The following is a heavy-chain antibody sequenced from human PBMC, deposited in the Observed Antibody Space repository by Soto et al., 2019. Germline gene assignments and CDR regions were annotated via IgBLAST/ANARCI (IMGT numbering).Heavy chain of an antibody. J-gene: IGHJ6*02. CDR2: ISSSSSTI. Sequence: GGSLRLSCAASGFTFSSYSMNWVRQAPGKGLEWVSYISSSSSTIYYADSVKGRFTISRDNAKNSLYLQMNSLRDEDTAVYYCAGRRSIYYYYGMDVWGQGTTVTVSS. D-gene: IGHD3-16*01. CDR3: AGRRSIYYYYGMDV. V-gene: IGHV3-48*02. CDR1: GFTFSSYS.